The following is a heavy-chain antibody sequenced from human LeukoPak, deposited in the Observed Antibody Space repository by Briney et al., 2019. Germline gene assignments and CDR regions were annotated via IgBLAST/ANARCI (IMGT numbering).Heavy chain of an antibody. Sequence: GGSLRLSCTASGFSFSTYGFNWVRQAPGKGLEGVSYISSSSALYYTDSVKGRFTISRENAKNSLYLQMNSLRAEDTAVYYCARDWSAHYFDYWGQGILVTISS. CDR1: GFSFSTYG. CDR2: ISSSSAL. V-gene: IGHV3-69-1*01. J-gene: IGHJ4*02. CDR3: ARDWSAHYFDY.